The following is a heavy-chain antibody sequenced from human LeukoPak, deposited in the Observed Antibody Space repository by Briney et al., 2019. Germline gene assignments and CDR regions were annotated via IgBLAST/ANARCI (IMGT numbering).Heavy chain of an antibody. CDR3: AKDFRPGSSWYYFDY. J-gene: IGHJ4*02. D-gene: IGHD6-13*01. CDR1: GFTFSSYA. CDR2: ISGSGGST. V-gene: IGHV3-23*01. Sequence: GGSLRLSCAASGFTFSSYAMSWVRQAPGKGLEWVSAISGSGGSTYYAGSVKGRFTISRDNSKNTLYLQMNSLRAEDTAVYYCAKDFRPGSSWYYFDYWGQGTLVTVSS.